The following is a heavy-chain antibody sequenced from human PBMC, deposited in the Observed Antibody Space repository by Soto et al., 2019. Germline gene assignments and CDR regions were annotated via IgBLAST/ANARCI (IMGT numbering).Heavy chain of an antibody. D-gene: IGHD4-17*01. CDR2: ISYDGSNK. V-gene: IGHV3-30*18. CDR1: GFTFSSYG. CDR3: AKDIRDYGQSVRNVPDY. Sequence: GGSLRLSCAASGFTFSSYGMHWVRQAPGKGLEWVAVISYDGSNKYYADSVKGRFTISRDNSKNTLYLQMNSLRAEDTAVYYCAKDIRDYGQSVRNVPDYWGQGTLVTVSS. J-gene: IGHJ4*02.